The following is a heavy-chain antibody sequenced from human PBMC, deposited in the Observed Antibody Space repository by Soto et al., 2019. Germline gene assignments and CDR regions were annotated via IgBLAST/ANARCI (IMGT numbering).Heavy chain of an antibody. CDR2: IIPIFGTT. V-gene: IGHV1-69*01. D-gene: IGHD2-15*01. CDR1: GGTFSSYA. J-gene: IGHJ6*02. CDR3: ARSQGGSLCLDIYYFFYCGMDV. Sequence: QVQLVQSGAEVKKPGSSVKVSCKASGGTFSSYAISWVRQAPGQGLEWMGGIIPIFGTTSYAQKFQGRLTITADEYTSTAYMELSSLRSEDTAVYSCARSQGGSLCLDIYYFFYCGMDVWGQGTTVTVSS.